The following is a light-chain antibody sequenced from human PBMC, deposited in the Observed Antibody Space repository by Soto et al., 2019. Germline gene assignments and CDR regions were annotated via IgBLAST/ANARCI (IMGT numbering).Light chain of an antibody. J-gene: IGKJ1*01. Sequence: DIQMTQSPSTLSASIGDRVTITCRASQSISSWLAWYQQKPGKAPKLLIYKASSLEGGVPSRFSGSGSGTEFTLTITSLQPDDFATYYCQQFHSYPWTFGQGTKVEIK. V-gene: IGKV1-5*03. CDR3: QQFHSYPWT. CDR2: KAS. CDR1: QSISSW.